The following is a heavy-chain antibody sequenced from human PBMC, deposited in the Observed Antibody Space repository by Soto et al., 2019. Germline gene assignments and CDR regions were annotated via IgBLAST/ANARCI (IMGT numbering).Heavy chain of an antibody. D-gene: IGHD2-15*01. V-gene: IGHV1-58*01. J-gene: IGHJ3*02. CDR2: MVLDSGNT. CDR3: ARASQNWRYCSGGSCYSHAFDI. CDR1: GFTFISSA. Sequence: GASVKVSCKASGFTFISSAVQWVRQARGQRLEWIGWMVLDSGNTSYAQKFQGRVTMTRNTSISTAYMELSSLRSEDTAVYYCARASQNWRYCSGGSCYSHAFDIWGQGTMVTVSS.